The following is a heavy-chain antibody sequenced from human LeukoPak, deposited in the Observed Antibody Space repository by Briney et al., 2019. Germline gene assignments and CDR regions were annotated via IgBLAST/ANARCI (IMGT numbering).Heavy chain of an antibody. CDR3: ARATTHYYDSSGPTFDY. J-gene: IGHJ4*02. CDR2: MNPNSGNT. CDR1: GYTFTSYD. D-gene: IGHD3-22*01. Sequence: ASLKVSCKASGYTFTSYDINWVRQATGQGLEWMGWMNPNSGNTGYAQKFQGRVTMTRNTSISTAYMELSSLRSEDTAVYYCARATTHYYDSSGPTFDYWGQGTLVTVSS. V-gene: IGHV1-8*01.